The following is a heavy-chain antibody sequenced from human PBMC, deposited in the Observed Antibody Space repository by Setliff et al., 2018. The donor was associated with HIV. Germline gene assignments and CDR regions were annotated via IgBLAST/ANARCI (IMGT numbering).Heavy chain of an antibody. CDR1: GFYFSDYY. CDR3: TRELAVPGTSFFDY. Sequence: PGGSLRLSCAASGFYFSDYYMSWIRQAPGKGLEWVAFISSSGDTIYYAESVKGRFTISRDNPENSKSIAYLEMNSLKTEDTAVYYCTRELAVPGTSFFDYWGQGTLVTVSS. J-gene: IGHJ4*02. CDR2: ISSSGDTI. V-gene: IGHV3-11*01. D-gene: IGHD6-19*01.